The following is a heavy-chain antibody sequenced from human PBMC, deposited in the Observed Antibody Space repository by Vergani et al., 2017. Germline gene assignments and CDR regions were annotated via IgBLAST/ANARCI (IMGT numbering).Heavy chain of an antibody. Sequence: QVQLVQSGAEVKKPGASVKVSCKASGYTFTSYGISWVRQAPGQGLEWMGWISAYNGNTNYAQKLQGRVTMTTDTSTSTAYMELRSLRSEDTAVYYCARAPRGYSGSRWGLLVNGMDVWGQGTTVTVSS. J-gene: IGHJ6*02. CDR2: ISAYNGNT. D-gene: IGHD5-12*01. CDR3: ARAPRGYSGSRWGLLVNGMDV. CDR1: GYTFTSYG. V-gene: IGHV1-18*01.